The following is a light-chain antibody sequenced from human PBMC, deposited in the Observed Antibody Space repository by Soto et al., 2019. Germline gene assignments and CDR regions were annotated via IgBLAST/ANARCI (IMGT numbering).Light chain of an antibody. V-gene: IGKV3-11*01. J-gene: IGKJ1*01. CDR2: DAS. Sequence: EMVLTQSPGTLSLSPGESATLSCRASQIVSSSYLAWYQQKPGQAPRLLIYDASNRATGIPARFSGSGSGTDFTLTISSLEPEDFAVYYCQQRSNWPRTFGQGTKVDIK. CDR1: QIVSSSY. CDR3: QQRSNWPRT.